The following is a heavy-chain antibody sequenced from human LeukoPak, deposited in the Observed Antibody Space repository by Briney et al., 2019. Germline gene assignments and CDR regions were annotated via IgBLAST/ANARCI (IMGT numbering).Heavy chain of an antibody. D-gene: IGHD6-19*01. Sequence: KNGESLKISCKGSGYSFTSYWIGWVRQMPGEGLEWMGIIYPGDSDTRYSPSFQGQVTISADKSISTAYLQWSSLKASDTAMYYCASAVAGTGGAFDIWGQGTMVTVSS. CDR3: ASAVAGTGGAFDI. V-gene: IGHV5-51*01. CDR1: GYSFTSYW. J-gene: IGHJ3*02. CDR2: IYPGDSDT.